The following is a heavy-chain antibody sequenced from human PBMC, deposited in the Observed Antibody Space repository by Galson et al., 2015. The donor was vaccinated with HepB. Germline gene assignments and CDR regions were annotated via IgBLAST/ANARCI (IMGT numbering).Heavy chain of an antibody. CDR3: AKDGGIVVVIIAYFDY. CDR1: GFTFSSYG. CDR2: ISYDGSNK. J-gene: IGHJ4*02. V-gene: IGHV3-30*18. Sequence: SLRLSCAASGFTFSSYGMHWVRQAPGKGLEWVAVISYDGSNKYYADSVKGRFTISRDNSKNTLYLQMNSLGAEDTAVYYCAKDGGIVVVIIAYFDYWGQGTLVTVSS. D-gene: IGHD3-22*01.